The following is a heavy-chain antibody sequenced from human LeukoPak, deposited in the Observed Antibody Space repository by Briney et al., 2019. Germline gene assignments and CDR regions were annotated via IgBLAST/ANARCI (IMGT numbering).Heavy chain of an antibody. CDR1: GGSISSGGYS. J-gene: IGHJ4*02. CDR2: IYHSRST. CDR3: ARVPRGYMVDY. Sequence: SETLSLTCAASGGSISSGGYSWSWIRQPPGKGLEWIGYIYHSRSTYYNPSLKSRVTISVDRSKNQFSLKLSSVTAADTAVYYCARVPRGYMVDYWGQGTLVTVSS. V-gene: IGHV4-30-2*01. D-gene: IGHD5-24*01.